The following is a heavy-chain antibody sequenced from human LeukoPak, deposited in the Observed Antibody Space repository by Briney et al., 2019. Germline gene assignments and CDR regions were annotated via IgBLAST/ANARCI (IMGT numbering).Heavy chain of an antibody. Sequence: SETLSLTCAVSCGSISSSSYYWGWIRQPPGKGLEWIGSIYYSGSTYYNPSLKSRVTISVDTSKNQFSLKLSSVTATDTAVYYCARGDGDYRARIWGQGTMVTVSS. D-gene: IGHD4-17*01. CDR1: CGSISSSSYY. J-gene: IGHJ3*02. V-gene: IGHV4-39*01. CDR3: ARGDGDYRARI. CDR2: IYYSGST.